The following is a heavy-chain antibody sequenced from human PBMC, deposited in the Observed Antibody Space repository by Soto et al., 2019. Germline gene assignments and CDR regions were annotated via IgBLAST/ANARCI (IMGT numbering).Heavy chain of an antibody. D-gene: IGHD4-17*01. Sequence: QVTLKESGPVLVKPTETLTLTCSVSGFSLTNGRMGVSWIRQPPGKALEWLAHFFSDAERSYSTSMQSRLNMYKDSSGSQVVLTLTNMAPADTATYFCARMDGDSNYYGLDVWGHGIAVTVSS. J-gene: IGHJ6*02. V-gene: IGHV2-26*01. CDR1: GFSLTNGRMG. CDR2: FFSDAER. CDR3: ARMDGDSNYYGLDV.